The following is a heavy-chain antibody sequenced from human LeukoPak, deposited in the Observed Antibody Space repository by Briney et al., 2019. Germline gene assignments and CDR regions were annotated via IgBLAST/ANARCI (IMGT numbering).Heavy chain of an antibody. CDR2: MSHSGEE. J-gene: IGHJ4*02. D-gene: IGHD6-13*01. Sequence: PGGSLRLSCAASGFTLSSYDMYWVRQTIGKGLEWVSAMSHSGEEFYADSLRGRFTISRDGAENSQFLQLNSLRPGDTALYYCARGRTGWRPAAGIDSWGQGTLVTVSS. CDR3: ARGRTGWRPAAGIDS. V-gene: IGHV3-13*01. CDR1: GFTLSSYD.